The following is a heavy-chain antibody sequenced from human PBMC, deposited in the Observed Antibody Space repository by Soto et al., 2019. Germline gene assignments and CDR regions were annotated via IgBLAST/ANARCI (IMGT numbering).Heavy chain of an antibody. J-gene: IGHJ4*02. CDR3: ARAVTTGTHFDY. V-gene: IGHV3-33*01. CDR2: IWYDGSNK. Sequence: QVQLVESGGGVVQPGRSLRLSCAASGFTFSSYGMHWVRQAPGKGLEWVAVIWYDGSNKYYADSVKGRFTISRDNSKNTLYLQMYSLRAEDTAVYYCARAVTTGTHFDYWGQGTLVTVSS. D-gene: IGHD1-1*01. CDR1: GFTFSSYG.